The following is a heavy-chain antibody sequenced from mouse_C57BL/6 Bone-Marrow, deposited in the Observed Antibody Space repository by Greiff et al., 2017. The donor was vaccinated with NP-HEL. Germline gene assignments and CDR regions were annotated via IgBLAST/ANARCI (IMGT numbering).Heavy chain of an antibody. V-gene: IGHV1-18*01. Sequence: VHVKQSGPELVKPGASVKIPCKASGYTFTDYNMDWVKQSHGKSLEWIGDINPNNGGTIYNQKFKGKATLTVDKSSSTAYMELRSLTSEDTAVYYCARYNYGSSPWYFDVWGTGTTVTVSS. CDR2: INPNNGGT. J-gene: IGHJ1*03. CDR1: GYTFTDYN. D-gene: IGHD1-1*01. CDR3: ARYNYGSSPWYFDV.